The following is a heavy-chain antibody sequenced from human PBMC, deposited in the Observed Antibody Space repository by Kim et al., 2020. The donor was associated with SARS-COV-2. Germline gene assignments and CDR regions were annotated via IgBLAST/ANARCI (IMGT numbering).Heavy chain of an antibody. CDR1: GFTFSSYS. J-gene: IGHJ4*02. CDR3: ASGFVVVPSADQQRKYCSGGSCYYNFDY. CDR2: ISSSSSYI. V-gene: IGHV3-21*04. D-gene: IGHD2-15*01. Sequence: GGSLRLSCAASGFTFSSYSMNWVRQAPGKGLEWVSSISSSSSYIYYADSVKGRFTISRDNAKNSLYLQMNSLRAEDTAVYYCASGFVVVPSADQQRKYCSGGSCYYNFDYWGQGTLVTVSS.